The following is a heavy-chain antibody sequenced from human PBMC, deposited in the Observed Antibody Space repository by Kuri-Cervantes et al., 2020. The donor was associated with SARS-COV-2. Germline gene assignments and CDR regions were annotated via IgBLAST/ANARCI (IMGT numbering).Heavy chain of an antibody. V-gene: IGHV3-23*01. CDR2: ISGSGSST. CDR1: GFTFSSYA. CDR3: AKSRTGVGDSTDY. Sequence: GGSLRLSCAASGFTFSSYAVSWVRQAPGKGLEWVSSISGSGSSTYYTDSVKGRFTISRDNSKNTQYLQMDSLRAEDTAVYYCAKSRTGVGDSTDYRGPGTRVTVAS. D-gene: IGHD1-26*01. J-gene: IGHJ4*02.